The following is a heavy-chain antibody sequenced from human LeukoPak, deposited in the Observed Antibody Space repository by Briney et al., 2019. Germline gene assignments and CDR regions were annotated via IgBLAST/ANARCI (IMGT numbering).Heavy chain of an antibody. CDR2: IYYSGST. CDR1: GGSISSYY. CDR3: ARGIVGATLAFDI. J-gene: IGHJ3*02. V-gene: IGHV4-59*08. Sequence: SETLSLTCTVSGGSISSYYWSWIRQPPGKGLEWIGYIYYSGSTNYNPSLKSRVTISVDTSKNQFSLKLSSVTAADTAVYYCARGIVGATLAFDIWGQGTMVTVSS. D-gene: IGHD1-26*01.